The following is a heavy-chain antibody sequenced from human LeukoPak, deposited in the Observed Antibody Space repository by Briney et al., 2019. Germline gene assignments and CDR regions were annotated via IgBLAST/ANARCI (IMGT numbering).Heavy chain of an antibody. Sequence: SETLSLTCAVSGGSISSGNWWSWVRQPPGKGLEWIGEIYHSGSTNYNPSLKSRVTMSVDTSKNQFSLKLTSVTAADTAVYYCARAGVENSSWYPLDSWGPGTLVTVSS. CDR3: ARAGVENSSWYPLDS. CDR2: IYHSGST. J-gene: IGHJ4*02. D-gene: IGHD6-13*01. CDR1: GGSISSGNW. V-gene: IGHV4-4*02.